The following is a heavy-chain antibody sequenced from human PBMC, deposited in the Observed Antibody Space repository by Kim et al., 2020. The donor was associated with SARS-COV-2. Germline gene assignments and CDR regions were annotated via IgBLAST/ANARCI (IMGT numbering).Heavy chain of an antibody. Sequence: IYDADSVRGRFVISRDNAKNSLDLQMSSLRGEDTAVYYCARGGYSGYDLDHWGPGTLVTVSS. CDR2: I. J-gene: IGHJ4*02. D-gene: IGHD5-12*01. CDR3: ARGGYSGYDLDH. V-gene: IGHV3-21*01.